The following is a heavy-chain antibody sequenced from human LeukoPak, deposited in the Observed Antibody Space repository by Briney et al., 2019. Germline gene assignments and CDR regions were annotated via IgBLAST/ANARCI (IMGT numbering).Heavy chain of an antibody. V-gene: IGHV4-39*01. D-gene: IGHD3-10*01. Sequence: PSETLSLTCTVSGGSISSSSYYWGWIRQPPGKGLERIGSIYYSGSTYYNPSLKSRVTISVDTSKNQFSLKLSSVTAADTAVYYCARHRRITMVRGSPSWFDPWGQGTLVTVSS. J-gene: IGHJ5*02. CDR3: ARHRRITMVRGSPSWFDP. CDR2: IYYSGST. CDR1: GGSISSSSYY.